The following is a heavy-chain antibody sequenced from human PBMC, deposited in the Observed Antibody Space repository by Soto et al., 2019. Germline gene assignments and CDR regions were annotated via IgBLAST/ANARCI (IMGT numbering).Heavy chain of an antibody. CDR2: ISSSSSTI. Sequence: GGSLRLSCAASGFTFSNYWMNWVRQAPGKGLEWVSYISSSSSTIYYADSVKGRFTISRDNAKNSLYLQMNSLRAEDTAVYYCARDLGSSWYPEYFQHWGQGTLVTVSS. D-gene: IGHD6-13*01. CDR3: ARDLGSSWYPEYFQH. V-gene: IGHV3-48*01. J-gene: IGHJ1*01. CDR1: GFTFSNYW.